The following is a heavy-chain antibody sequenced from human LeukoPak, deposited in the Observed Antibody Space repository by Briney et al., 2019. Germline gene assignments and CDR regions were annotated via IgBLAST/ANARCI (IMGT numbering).Heavy chain of an antibody. Sequence: GGSLRLSCAASGFTFSSYGMHWVRQAPGKGLEWVAVIWYDGSNKYYADSVKGRFTTSKDNSKNTLYLQMNSLRAEDTAVYYCAREMTHDAFDIWGQGTMVTVSS. D-gene: IGHD2-21*02. J-gene: IGHJ3*02. CDR3: AREMTHDAFDI. V-gene: IGHV3-33*08. CDR1: GFTFSSYG. CDR2: IWYDGSNK.